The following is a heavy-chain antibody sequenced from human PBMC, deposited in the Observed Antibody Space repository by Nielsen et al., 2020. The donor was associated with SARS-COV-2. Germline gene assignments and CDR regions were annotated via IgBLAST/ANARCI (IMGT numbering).Heavy chain of an antibody. Sequence: SVKVSCKDSGGTFSSYAISWVRQAPGQGLEWMGRIIPILGIANYAQKFQGRVTITADKSTSTAYMELSSLRSEDTAVYYCARALCGGSCYYYYGMDVWGQGTTVTVSS. CDR1: GGTFSSYA. CDR3: ARALCGGSCYYYYGMDV. CDR2: IIPILGIA. J-gene: IGHJ6*02. V-gene: IGHV1-69*04. D-gene: IGHD2-15*01.